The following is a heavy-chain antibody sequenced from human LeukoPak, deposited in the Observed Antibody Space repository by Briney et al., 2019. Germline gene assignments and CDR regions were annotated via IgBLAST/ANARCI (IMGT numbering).Heavy chain of an antibody. CDR3: ARDLIHGSGTYFNPLGY. CDR1: GGSINTQY. V-gene: IGHV4-4*07. CDR2: IYSSGST. Sequence: SETLSLTCTVSGGSINTQYWSWIRQPAGKGLEWIGRIYSSGSTNYNTSLMTRLTMSVDTSKNQISLNLHSVTAADTAVYYCARDLIHGSGTYFNPLGYWGLGILVTVS. D-gene: IGHD3-10*01. J-gene: IGHJ4*02.